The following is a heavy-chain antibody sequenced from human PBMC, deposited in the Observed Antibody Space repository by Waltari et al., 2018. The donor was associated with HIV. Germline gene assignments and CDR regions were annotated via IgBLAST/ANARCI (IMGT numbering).Heavy chain of an antibody. CDR1: GFTFGGSA. V-gene: IGHV3-49*04. CDR3: TKGRMTTDY. D-gene: IGHD4-17*01. CDR2: MRSKAYGGTT. Sequence: EVQLLESGGGLVQPGRPLSVSCTASGFTFGGSAVSWVREAPGKGLEWVGCMRSKAYGGTTEYAASVKGRFTISRDDSRSIAYLQMNSLQTEDTAVYYCTKGRMTTDYWGQGTLVTVSS. J-gene: IGHJ4*02.